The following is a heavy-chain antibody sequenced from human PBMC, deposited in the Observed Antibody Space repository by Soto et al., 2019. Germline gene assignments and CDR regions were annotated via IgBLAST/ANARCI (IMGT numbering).Heavy chain of an antibody. D-gene: IGHD2-15*01. J-gene: IGHJ6*02. CDR1: VYSFTSYA. CDR2: INAGNGNT. CDR3: ARDPVEDYYYGMDV. Sequence: GXSVKVSCKASVYSFTSYAMHWVRQAPGQRLEWMGWINAGNGNTKYSQKFQGRVTITRDTSASTAYMELSSLRSEDTAVYYCARDPVEDYYYGMDVWGQGTTVTAP. V-gene: IGHV1-3*01.